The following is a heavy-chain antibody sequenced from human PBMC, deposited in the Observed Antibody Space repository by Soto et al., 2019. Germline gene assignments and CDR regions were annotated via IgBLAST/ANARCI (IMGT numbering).Heavy chain of an antibody. J-gene: IGHJ6*02. Sequence: GGSLRLSCAASGFTFSSYAMSWVRQAPGKGLEWVSGISGSGGSTYYADPVKGRFTISRDNSKNTLYVQMNSLRAEDTAVYYCAKSLKTKNDGMDVWGQGTTLTVSS. V-gene: IGHV3-23*01. CDR2: ISGSGGST. CDR3: AKSLKTKNDGMDV. CDR1: GFTFSSYA.